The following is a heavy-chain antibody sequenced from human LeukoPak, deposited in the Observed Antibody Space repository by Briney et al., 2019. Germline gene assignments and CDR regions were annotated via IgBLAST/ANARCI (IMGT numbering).Heavy chain of an antibody. V-gene: IGHV1-69*01. D-gene: IGHD3-3*01. CDR2: IIPIFGTA. J-gene: IGHJ4*02. CDR3: ARDGSYYDFWSGYNYLDY. Sequence: SVKVSCKASGGTFTSYAISWVRQAPGQGLEWMGGIIPIFGTANYAQKFQGRVTITADESTSTAYMELSSLRPEDTAVYYCARDGSYYDFWSGYNYLDYWGQGTLVTVSS. CDR1: GGTFTSYA.